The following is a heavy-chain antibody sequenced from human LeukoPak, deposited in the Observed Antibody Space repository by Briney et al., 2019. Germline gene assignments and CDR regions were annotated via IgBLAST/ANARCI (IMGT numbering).Heavy chain of an antibody. J-gene: IGHJ6*02. CDR1: GFTFSSYS. D-gene: IGHD2-2*01. V-gene: IGHV3-48*02. CDR3: ARVRAGYCTSTSCYTGMDV. CDR2: ISSSSSTI. Sequence: GGSLRLSCAASGFTFSSYSMNWVRQAPGKGLEWVSYISSSSSTIYYADSVKGRFTISRDNAKNSLYLQMNSLRDEDTAVYYCARVRAGYCTSTSCYTGMDVWGQGTTVTVSS.